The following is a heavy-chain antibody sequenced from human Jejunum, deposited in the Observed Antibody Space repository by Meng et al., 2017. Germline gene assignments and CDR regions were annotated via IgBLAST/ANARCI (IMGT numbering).Heavy chain of an antibody. CDR1: GFSVSNYW. CDR2: IMQDGSVK. J-gene: IGHJ3*02. V-gene: IGHV3-7*01. Sequence: GESLKISCEASGFSVSNYWMSWVRQAPGKGLEWVASIMQDGSVKSYAESVKGRFTISRDNAKNSLYLQLDSLRGEDTAVYYCVREPFDIWGQGTMVTVSS. CDR3: VREPFDI.